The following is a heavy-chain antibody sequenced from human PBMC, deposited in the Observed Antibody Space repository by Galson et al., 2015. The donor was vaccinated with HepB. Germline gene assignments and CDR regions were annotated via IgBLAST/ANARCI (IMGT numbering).Heavy chain of an antibody. CDR2: ISSSSSYI. D-gene: IGHD3-22*01. J-gene: IGHJ6*02. CDR1: GFTFSSYS. V-gene: IGHV3-21*01. CDR3: AREIAIYDSRTYGMDV. Sequence: SLRLSCAASGFTFSSYSMNWVRQAPGKGLEWVSSISSSSSYIYYADSVKGRFTISRDNAKNSLYLQMNSLRAEDTAVYYCAREIAIYDSRTYGMDVWGQGTTVTVSS.